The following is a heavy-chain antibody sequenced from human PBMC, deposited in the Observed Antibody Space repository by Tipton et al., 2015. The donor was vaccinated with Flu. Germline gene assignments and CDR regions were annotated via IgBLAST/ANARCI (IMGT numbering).Heavy chain of an antibody. J-gene: IGHJ5*02. Sequence: TLSLTCTVSGGSISSGSYYWSWIRQPAGKGLEWIGRIYTSGSTNYNPSLKSRVTMSVDTSKNQFSLKLSSVTAADTAVYYCARDRAPGYDWNWFDPWGQGTLVTVSS. CDR2: IYTSGST. D-gene: IGHD5-12*01. V-gene: IGHV4-61*02. CDR3: ARDRAPGYDWNWFDP. CDR1: GGSISSGSYY.